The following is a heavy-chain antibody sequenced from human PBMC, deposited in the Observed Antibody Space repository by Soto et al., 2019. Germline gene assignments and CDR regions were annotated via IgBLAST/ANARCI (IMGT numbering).Heavy chain of an antibody. V-gene: IGHV3-23*01. Sequence: EVQLLESGGGLVQPGESLRLSCAVSGFTFSNYAMSWVRQVPGKGLEWVSTISGSGGSTYYADSVKGRFTISRDNSKNTLYRQMNGLRAEDPAVYYGVKQQMRDIRAFDYWGQGTLVTVSS. J-gene: IGHJ4*02. D-gene: IGHD6-13*01. CDR1: GFTFSNYA. CDR3: VKQQMRDIRAFDY. CDR2: ISGSGGST.